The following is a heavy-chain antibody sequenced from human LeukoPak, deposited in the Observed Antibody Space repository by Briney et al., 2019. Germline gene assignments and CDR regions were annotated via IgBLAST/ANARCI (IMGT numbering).Heavy chain of an antibody. D-gene: IGHD5-24*01. V-gene: IGHV4-59*01. CDR3: ARTRDGDKFDY. Sequence: SETLSLTCTVSGDSITDYYWSWLRQPPGKALEWIGCMYYSGNTNYNPSLKSRVAMSIDTSKNQFSLNLSSVTATDTAVYYCARTRDGDKFDYWGQGTLVTVSS. J-gene: IGHJ4*02. CDR2: MYYSGNT. CDR1: GDSITDYY.